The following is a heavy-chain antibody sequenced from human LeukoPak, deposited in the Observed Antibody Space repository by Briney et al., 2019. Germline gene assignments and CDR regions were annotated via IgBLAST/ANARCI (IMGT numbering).Heavy chain of an antibody. D-gene: IGHD3-22*01. V-gene: IGHV1-18*01. J-gene: IGHJ4*02. CDR3: ARDFHSSGYYHYFHY. CDR2: ISGYNGST. CDR1: GYTFTSYG. Sequence: EASVKVSCKASGYTFTSYGISWVRQAPGQALEWMGWISGYNGSTNYAQKLQGRVTMTTDTSTSTAYMELRSLRSDDTAVYYCARDFHSSGYYHYFHYWGQGTLVTVSS.